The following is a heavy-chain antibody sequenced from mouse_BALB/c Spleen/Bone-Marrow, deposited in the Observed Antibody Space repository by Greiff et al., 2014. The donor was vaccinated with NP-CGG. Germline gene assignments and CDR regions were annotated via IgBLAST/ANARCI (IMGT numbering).Heavy chain of an antibody. V-gene: IGHV1S81*02. CDR3: TRRSLLSDYYALDY. D-gene: IGHD6-1*01. CDR1: GYTFTSFY. CDR2: INPSNGGT. Sequence: VQLQQSGAELVKPGASVKLSCKASGYTFTSFYMYWVKQRPGQGLEWIGDINPSNGGTNFNEKFRKKATLTVDTSSSTAYMEFSSLTSEDSAVYYCTRRSLLSDYYALDYWGQGTSVTGSS. J-gene: IGHJ4*01.